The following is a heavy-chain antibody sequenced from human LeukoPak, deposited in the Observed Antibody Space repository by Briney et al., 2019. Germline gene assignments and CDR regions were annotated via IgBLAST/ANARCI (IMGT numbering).Heavy chain of an antibody. Sequence: SVTVSCKASGDTFSRYAISWVRQAPGQGLEWMGRIIPSLDIPNYPQKFQSRVTITADKSTSTAYMEVRSLGSEAPAVFFCAGSVGGTTTPPFDYWGQGTLVTVSS. J-gene: IGHJ4*02. D-gene: IGHD1-26*01. V-gene: IGHV1-69*04. CDR3: AGSVGGTTTPPFDY. CDR2: IIPSLDIP. CDR1: GDTFSRYA.